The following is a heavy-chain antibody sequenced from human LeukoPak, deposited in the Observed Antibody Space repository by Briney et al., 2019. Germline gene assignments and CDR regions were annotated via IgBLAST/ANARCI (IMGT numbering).Heavy chain of an antibody. CDR1: GYIFSSYG. J-gene: IGHJ4*02. V-gene: IGHV3-30*02. CDR3: AKDQWFGELLS. CDR2: IRYDGRVK. Sequence: GGSLSLSCAASGYIFSSYGMHWVRQAPGKGLEWVAFIRYDGRVKYYADSVKGRFTIPRDNYKHTLHLQMNSLRAEDTAVYYCAKDQWFGELLSWGRGTLVSVSS. D-gene: IGHD3-10*01.